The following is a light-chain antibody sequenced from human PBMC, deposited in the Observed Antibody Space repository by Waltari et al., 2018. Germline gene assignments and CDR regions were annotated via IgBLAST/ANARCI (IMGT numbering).Light chain of an antibody. J-gene: IGKJ5*01. Sequence: DIQMTQSPSSVSASLGDRVTITCRASQAISRYLAWYQQTPGRSPKLLIFDTYSLQSGVPSRFSGSGSGTDFTLTISSLQPEDFATYYCLQVSNFPITFGQGTRLEIK. V-gene: IGKV1D-12*01. CDR3: LQVSNFPIT. CDR1: QAISRY. CDR2: DTY.